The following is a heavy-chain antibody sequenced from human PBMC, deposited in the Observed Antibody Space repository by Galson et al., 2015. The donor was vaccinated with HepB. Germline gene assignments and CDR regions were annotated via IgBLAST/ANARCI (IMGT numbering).Heavy chain of an antibody. CDR3: AKVQPRKNDGWYYSAWGEIDA. J-gene: IGHJ5*02. CDR1: GFTFANYV. D-gene: IGHD6-19*01. Sequence: SLRLSCAASGFTFANYVMNWVRQAPGKGLEWVSSISGSGGSTYYRGSFKGRFTISRDNSNNVLYLHMKGLRVEDTALYYCAKVQPRKNDGWYYSAWGEIDAWGQGTLVSVSS. V-gene: IGHV3-23*01. CDR2: ISGSGGST.